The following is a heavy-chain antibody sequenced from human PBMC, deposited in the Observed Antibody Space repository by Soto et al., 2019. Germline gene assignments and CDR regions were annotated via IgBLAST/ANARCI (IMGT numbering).Heavy chain of an antibody. D-gene: IGHD3-10*01. J-gene: IGHJ6*02. Sequence: QVQLQESGPGLVKPSQTVSLTCAVSGASMSSGGHSWSWIRQSPGRGLEWIGYIYYTGATYYNPSLKSRVTLSVDRSNNQFSLNFTSLTASDTAVYYGARAPPGPSPRWDVWGQGTTVTVSS. CDR1: GASMSSGGHS. CDR2: IYYTGAT. CDR3: ARAPPGPSPRWDV. V-gene: IGHV4-30-2*06.